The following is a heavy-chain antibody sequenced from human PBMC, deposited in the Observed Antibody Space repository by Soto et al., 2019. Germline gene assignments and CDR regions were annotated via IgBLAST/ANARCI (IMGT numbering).Heavy chain of an antibody. Sequence: GGSLRLSCAASGFTLSSHGMQWVRQAPGKGLEWVAVVSYDGGTKYYADSVKGRFTISRDNSKNTPYLQMNSLRAEDTAVYYCVKEFGVAGSSYESFFDYWGQGTLVTVSS. D-gene: IGHD5-18*01. CDR3: VKEFGVAGSSYESFFDY. CDR2: VSYDGGTK. J-gene: IGHJ4*02. V-gene: IGHV3-30*18. CDR1: GFTLSSHG.